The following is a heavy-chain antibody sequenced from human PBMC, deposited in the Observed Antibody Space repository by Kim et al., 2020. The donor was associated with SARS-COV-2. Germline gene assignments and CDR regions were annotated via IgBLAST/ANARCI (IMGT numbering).Heavy chain of an antibody. V-gene: IGHV4-34*01. CDR3: ARGRVGVVPSPVLGLRPFWKSHYIDV. J-gene: IGHJ6*03. CDR1: GGSFSDFS. D-gene: IGHD3-3*01. CDR2: INQSGNT. Sequence: SETLSLTCAVFGGSFSDFSWTWIRQSSGKGLEWIGEINQSGNTNYNQSLKSRVTISLDTSKNQFSLKGTYVTAADTAIYYWARGRVGVVPSPVLGLRPFWKSHYIDVWDKGATVTVS.